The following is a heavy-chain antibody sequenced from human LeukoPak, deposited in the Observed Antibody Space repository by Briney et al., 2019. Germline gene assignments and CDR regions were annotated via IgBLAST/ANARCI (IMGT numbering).Heavy chain of an antibody. CDR2: ISYDGSSK. Sequence: GGSLRLSCAASGFTFSSYAMHWVRQSPGKGLEWVAVISYDGSSKYYADSVKGRFTISRDNSKNTLYLQMNSLRAEDTAVYYCARGSSGWPLDYWGQGTLVTVSS. J-gene: IGHJ4*02. V-gene: IGHV3-30*04. D-gene: IGHD6-19*01. CDR1: GFTFSSYA. CDR3: ARGSSGWPLDY.